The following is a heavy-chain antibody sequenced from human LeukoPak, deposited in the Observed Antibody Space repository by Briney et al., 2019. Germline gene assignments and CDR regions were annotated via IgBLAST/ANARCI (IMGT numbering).Heavy chain of an antibody. Sequence: ASVKVSCKASGRTFTGHYIHWLRQPPGQGLGGLGGIDPNSGGTNYAQKFQGRVTITRDTPISTAYMELSRLTSDDTAVYYCASRRDSGSFGADYWGQGTLVTVSS. CDR2: IDPNSGGT. V-gene: IGHV1-2*02. CDR3: ASRRDSGSFGADY. J-gene: IGHJ4*02. D-gene: IGHD1-26*01. CDR1: GRTFTGHY.